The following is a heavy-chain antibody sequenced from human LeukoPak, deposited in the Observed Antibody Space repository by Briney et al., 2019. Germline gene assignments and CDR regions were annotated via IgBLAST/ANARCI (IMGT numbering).Heavy chain of an antibody. CDR3: ARGSSGYYRDEYYFDY. J-gene: IGHJ4*02. D-gene: IGHD3-22*01. CDR1: GYSFTSYW. Sequence: GESLKISCKGSGYSFTSYWIGWVRQMPGKGLEWMGIIYPGDSDTRYSPSFQGQVTISADKSNSTAYLQWSSLKASDTAMYYCARGSSGYYRDEYYFDYWGQGTLVTVSS. V-gene: IGHV5-51*01. CDR2: IYPGDSDT.